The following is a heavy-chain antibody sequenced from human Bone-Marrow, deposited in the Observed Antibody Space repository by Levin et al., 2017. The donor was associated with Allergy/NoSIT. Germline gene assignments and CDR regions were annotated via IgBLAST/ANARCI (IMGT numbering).Heavy chain of an antibody. CDR1: GFTFSNSW. Sequence: GGSLRLSCAASGFTFSNSWMSWVRQAPGKGLEWVANIKEDGSEKYYVDSVKGRFTISRDNAKNSLFVQMNSLRVEDTAVYYCARDQFRRATIGARWFDPWGQGTLVAVSS. V-gene: IGHV3-7*01. CDR3: ARDQFRRATIGARWFDP. D-gene: IGHD5-24*01. CDR2: IKEDGSEK. J-gene: IGHJ5*02.